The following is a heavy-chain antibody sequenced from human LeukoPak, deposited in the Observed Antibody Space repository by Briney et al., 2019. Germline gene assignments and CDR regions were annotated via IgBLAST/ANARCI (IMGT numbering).Heavy chain of an antibody. D-gene: IGHD4-17*01. CDR2: INHSEST. V-gene: IGHV4-34*01. J-gene: IGHJ4*02. CDR3: ARVTVTTEDYFDY. CDR1: GGSFSGYH. Sequence: SETLSLTCAVYGGSFSGYHWSWIRQPPGKGLEWIGEINHSESTDYNPSLKSRVTISVDTSKNQFSLKLTSVTAADTAVYYCARVTVTTEDYFDYWGQGTLVTVSS.